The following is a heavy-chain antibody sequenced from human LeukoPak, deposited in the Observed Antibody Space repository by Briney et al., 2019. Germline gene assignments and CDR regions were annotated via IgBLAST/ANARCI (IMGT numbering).Heavy chain of an antibody. J-gene: IGHJ4*02. CDR2: TYFRSKWYY. V-gene: IGHV6-1*01. CDR3: ARSAVGGHNDF. D-gene: IGHD3-16*01. CDR1: GDSVSSNSAA. Sequence: PSQTLALTCAISGDSVSSNSAAWVWFRQSPSRGLEWLARTYFRSKWYYDYAVSVRSRIVISPDTSKNQFSLQSNSVTPDDTAVFFCARSAVGGHNDFWGQGTLVTVSS.